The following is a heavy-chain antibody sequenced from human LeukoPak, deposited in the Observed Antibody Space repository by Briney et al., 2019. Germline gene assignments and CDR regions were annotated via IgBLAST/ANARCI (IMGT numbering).Heavy chain of an antibody. J-gene: IGHJ4*02. V-gene: IGHV1-8*01. D-gene: IGHD3-16*02. CDR2: MNPNSGNT. Sequence: LGASVKVSCRASGYTFTSYDINWVRQATGQGLEWMGWMNPNSGNTGYAQKMQGRVTMTRNTSISTAYMELSSLRSEDTAVYYCARVRAMITFGGVIDHFDYWGQGTLVTVSS. CDR1: GYTFTSYD. CDR3: ARVRAMITFGGVIDHFDY.